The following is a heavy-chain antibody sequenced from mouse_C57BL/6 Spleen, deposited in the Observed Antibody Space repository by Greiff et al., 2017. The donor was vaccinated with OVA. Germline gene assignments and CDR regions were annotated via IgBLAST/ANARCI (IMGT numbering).Heavy chain of an antibody. Sequence: EVQVVESGGGLVKPGGSLKLSCAASGFTFSSYAMSWVRQTPEKRLEWVATISDGGSYTYYPDNVKGRFTISRDNAKNNLYLQMSHLKSEDTAMYYCAILDYAWFAYWGQGTLVTVSA. V-gene: IGHV5-4*01. CDR1: GFTFSSYA. D-gene: IGHD2-4*01. CDR2: ISDGGSYT. CDR3: AILDYAWFAY. J-gene: IGHJ3*01.